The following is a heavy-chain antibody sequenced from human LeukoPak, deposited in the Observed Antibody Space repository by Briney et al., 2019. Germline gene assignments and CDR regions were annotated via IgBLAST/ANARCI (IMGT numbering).Heavy chain of an antibody. CDR3: ASADWGI. Sequence: GGSLRLSCAASGFIVNTNYMTWVRQAPGRGLEWVGRIKSKTDGGTTDYAAPVKGRFTISRDDSKNTPYLQMNSLKTEDTAVYYCASADWGIWGQGTMVTVSS. V-gene: IGHV3-15*01. CDR1: GFIVNTNY. CDR2: IKSKTDGGTT. D-gene: IGHD3-16*01. J-gene: IGHJ3*02.